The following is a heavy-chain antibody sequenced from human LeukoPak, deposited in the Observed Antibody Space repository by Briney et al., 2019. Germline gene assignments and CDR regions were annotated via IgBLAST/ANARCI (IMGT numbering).Heavy chain of an antibody. CDR2: FDPEDGET. D-gene: IGHD4-17*01. CDR1: GYTLTELS. CDR3: ATPCTVTPCYYYYGMDV. V-gene: IGHV1-24*01. J-gene: IGHJ6*02. Sequence: ASVKVSCKVSGYTLTELSMHWVRQAPGKGLEWMGGFDPEDGETIYAQKFQGGVTMTEDTFTDTAYMELSSLRSEDTAVYYCATPCTVTPCYYYYGMDVWGQGTTVTVSS.